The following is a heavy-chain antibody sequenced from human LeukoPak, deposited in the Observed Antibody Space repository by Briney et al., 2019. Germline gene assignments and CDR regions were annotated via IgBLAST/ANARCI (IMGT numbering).Heavy chain of an antibody. CDR2: MNPTSGDT. J-gene: IGHJ6*03. CDR1: GYTFSDYD. CDR3: ARVVMKAFYYYYMDV. V-gene: IGHV1-8*01. D-gene: IGHD2-21*01. Sequence: ASVKVSFKASGYTFSDYDVNWVRQAPGQGLGWMGWMNPTSGDTGYAQKFQGRVTMTRSMSRNTAYMELSRLRSEDTAVYFCARVVMKAFYYYYMDVWGKGTTIIISS.